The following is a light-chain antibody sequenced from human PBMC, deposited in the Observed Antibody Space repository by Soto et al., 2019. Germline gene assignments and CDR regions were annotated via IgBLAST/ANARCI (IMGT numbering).Light chain of an antibody. J-gene: IGKJ2*01. CDR3: QKYGSSLYT. CDR2: GAS. Sequence: EIVLTQSPGTLSLSPGERATLSCRASQSVSSSYLAWYQQKPGQAPRLLIYGASSRATGIPDRFSGSGSGTDFTLTISRLEPEDFAEYYCQKYGSSLYTFGQGTKLEIK. CDR1: QSVSSSY. V-gene: IGKV3-20*01.